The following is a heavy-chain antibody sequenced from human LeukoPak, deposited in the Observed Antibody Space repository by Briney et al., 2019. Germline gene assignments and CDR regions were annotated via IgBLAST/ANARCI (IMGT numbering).Heavy chain of an antibody. CDR2: ISPYSRNT. V-gene: IGHV1-18*01. J-gene: IGHJ5*02. CDR1: GYTFRSYG. Sequence: ASVKVSCKASGYTFRSYGINWVRQAPGQGLEWMGWISPYSRNTNYAQKLQGRVTMTTDTSTSTAYMELRSLRSDDTAVYYCARAGSYPNWFDPWGQGTLVTVSS. CDR3: ARAGSYPNWFDP. D-gene: IGHD3-10*01.